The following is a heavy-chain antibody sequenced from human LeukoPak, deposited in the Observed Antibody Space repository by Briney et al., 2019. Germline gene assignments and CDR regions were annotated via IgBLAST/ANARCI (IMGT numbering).Heavy chain of an antibody. Sequence: PGGSLRLSCAASGLTFTDFYMNWIRQAPGKGPEWISFIGSSSTHTNYADSVKGRFTISRDNAKNSLFLQMNSLRDEDTALYYCARDDRFDGSGHYTAFDVWGQGTMVTVSS. CDR2: IGSSSTHT. V-gene: IGHV3-11*05. CDR1: GLTFTDFY. D-gene: IGHD3-22*01. CDR3: ARDDRFDGSGHYTAFDV. J-gene: IGHJ3*01.